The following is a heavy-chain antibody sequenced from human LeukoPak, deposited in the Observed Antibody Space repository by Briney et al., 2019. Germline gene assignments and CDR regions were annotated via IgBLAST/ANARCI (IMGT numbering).Heavy chain of an antibody. Sequence: GGSLRLSCAASGFTSSGYAMHWVRQAPGKGPEWVAFIRYDGNYKYYADSVKGRFTISRDNSKNTLNLQMDSLRADDTAVYYCGKGPGYSVYDNLPHHWGQGTLVTVSS. D-gene: IGHD5/OR15-5a*01. CDR1: GFTSSGYA. V-gene: IGHV3-30*02. CDR3: GKGPGYSVYDNLPHH. J-gene: IGHJ5*02. CDR2: IRYDGNYK.